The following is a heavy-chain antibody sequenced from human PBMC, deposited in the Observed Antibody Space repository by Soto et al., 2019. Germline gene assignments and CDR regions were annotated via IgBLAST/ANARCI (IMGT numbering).Heavy chain of an antibody. CDR3: AHRVLRTVFGLVTTTAIYFDF. Sequence: QITLNESGPTQVKPRQTLTLTCTFSGFSLTTSGVGVGWISQSPGKAPEWLALIYWDDDKRYSPSLKSRLTITKATSKNQVVLTMAALDPADTATYYCAHRVLRTVFGLVTTTAIYFDFWGQGTPVAVSS. J-gene: IGHJ4*02. D-gene: IGHD3-3*01. CDR2: IYWDDDK. V-gene: IGHV2-5*02. CDR1: GFSLTTSGVG.